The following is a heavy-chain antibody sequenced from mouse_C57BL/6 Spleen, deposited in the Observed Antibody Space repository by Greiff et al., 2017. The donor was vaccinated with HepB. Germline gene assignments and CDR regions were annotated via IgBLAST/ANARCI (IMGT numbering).Heavy chain of an antibody. J-gene: IGHJ2*01. V-gene: IGHV14-4*01. CDR3: TKPPLINYYGSPYYFDY. CDR2: IDPENGDT. Sequence: EVQLQQSGAELVRPGASVKLSCTASGFNIKDDYMHWVKQRPEQGLEWIGWIDPENGDTEYASKFQGKATITADTSSNTAYLQLSSLTSEDTAVYYCTKPPLINYYGSPYYFDYWGQGTTLTVSS. CDR1: GFNIKDDY. D-gene: IGHD1-1*01.